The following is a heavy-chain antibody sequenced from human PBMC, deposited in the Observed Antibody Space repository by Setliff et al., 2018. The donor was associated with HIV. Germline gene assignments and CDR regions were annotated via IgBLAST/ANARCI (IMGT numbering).Heavy chain of an antibody. CDR1: GGSISSYY. CDR3: ATTTIFEVPRYYYYYMDV. Sequence: PSETLSLTCTVSGGSISSYYWSWIRQPPGKGLEWIGYIYRTGSTKYNPSLKSRVTISVDTSKNQFSLKLSSVTAADTAVYYCATTTIFEVPRYYYYYMDVWGKGTTVTVSS. J-gene: IGHJ6*03. D-gene: IGHD3-3*01. V-gene: IGHV4-59*08. CDR2: IYRTGST.